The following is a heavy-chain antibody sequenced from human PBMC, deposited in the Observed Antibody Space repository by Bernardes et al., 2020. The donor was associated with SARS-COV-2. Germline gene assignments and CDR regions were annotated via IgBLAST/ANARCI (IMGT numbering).Heavy chain of an antibody. Sequence: GGSLRLSCAASGFTFRSSWMHWVRQAPGKGLVWVSRINSHGSSTIYADSVKGRFTISRDNAKNRLYLQMNSLRVEDTAVYYCARDAYSGSYYDNWGQGTLVTGSS. J-gene: IGHJ4*02. D-gene: IGHD1-26*01. CDR3: ARDAYSGSYYDN. CDR1: GFTFRSSW. V-gene: IGHV3-74*01. CDR2: INSHGSST.